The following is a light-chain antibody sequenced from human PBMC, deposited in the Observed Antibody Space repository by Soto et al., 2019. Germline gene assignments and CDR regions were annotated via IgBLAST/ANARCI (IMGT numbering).Light chain of an antibody. V-gene: IGLV2-8*01. CDR3: ASYAGGNNV. CDR2: EVN. CDR1: STDVGGYNY. J-gene: IGLJ1*01. Sequence: QSALTQPPSASGSPGQSVTISCTGTSTDVGGYNYVSWYQQHPGKVPKLVIFEVNKRPSGVPNRFSGSKSDNTASLTVSGLQPEDEADYYCASYAGGNNVFGTGTKVTVL.